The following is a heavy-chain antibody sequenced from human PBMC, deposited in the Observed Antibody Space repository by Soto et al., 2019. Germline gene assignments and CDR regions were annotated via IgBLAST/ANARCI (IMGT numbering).Heavy chain of an antibody. Sequence: QVQLVESGGGVVQPGRSLRLSCAASGFTFSSYGMHWVRQAPGKGLEWVAVISYDGSNKYYADSVKGRFTISRDNSKNTRYLQMNSLRADDTAVYYCAKDKAYGDRYYYGMDVWGQGTTVTVSS. CDR1: GFTFSSYG. CDR2: ISYDGSNK. CDR3: AKDKAYGDRYYYGMDV. J-gene: IGHJ6*02. D-gene: IGHD4-17*01. V-gene: IGHV3-30*18.